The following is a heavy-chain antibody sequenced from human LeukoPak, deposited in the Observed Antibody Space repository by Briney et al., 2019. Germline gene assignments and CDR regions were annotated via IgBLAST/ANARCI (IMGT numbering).Heavy chain of an antibody. V-gene: IGHV1-2*02. Sequence: ASVTVSCKASGYSFTGYYMHWVRQAPGKGLEWVGWINPNSGGTNYAQKFQGRVTMTRDTSLSTAYMELSRLRSDDTAVYYCARALDYDITHGFDYWGQGTLVTVSS. CDR3: ARALDYDITHGFDY. D-gene: IGHD3-22*01. J-gene: IGHJ4*02. CDR1: GYSFTGYY. CDR2: INPNSGGT.